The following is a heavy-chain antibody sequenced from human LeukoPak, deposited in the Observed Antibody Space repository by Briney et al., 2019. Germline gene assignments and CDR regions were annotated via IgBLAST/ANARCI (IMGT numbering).Heavy chain of an antibody. Sequence: PGGSLRLSCAASGFTFNDYYMSWIRQAPGKGLEWVSYITSSGTTTYYADSVKGRFTISRDNAKNSLYLQMNSLRAEDTALYYCAKAGRYFDWLLDYWGQGTLVTVSS. J-gene: IGHJ4*02. D-gene: IGHD3-9*01. CDR1: GFTFNDYY. CDR2: ITSSGTTT. CDR3: AKAGRYFDWLLDY. V-gene: IGHV3-11*01.